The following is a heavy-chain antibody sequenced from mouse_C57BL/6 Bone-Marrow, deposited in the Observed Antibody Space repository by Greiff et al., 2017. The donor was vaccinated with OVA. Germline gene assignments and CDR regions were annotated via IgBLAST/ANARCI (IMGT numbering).Heavy chain of an antibody. Sequence: VQLQQSGPELVKPGASVKISCKASGYAFSSSWMNWVKQRPGKGLEWIGRIYPGDGDTNYNGQFQGKATLTAAQSSRTAYMQRSSLTSEDSAVYFCGRYSWFAYWGQGTLVTGSA. CDR2: IYPGDGDT. J-gene: IGHJ3*01. CDR1: GYAFSSSW. V-gene: IGHV1-82*01. CDR3: GRYSWFAY.